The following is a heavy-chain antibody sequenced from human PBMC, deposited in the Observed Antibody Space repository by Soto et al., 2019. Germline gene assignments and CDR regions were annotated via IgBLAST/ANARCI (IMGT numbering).Heavy chain of an antibody. CDR1: GYTFRSYD. CDR2: VNPNTGNT. V-gene: IGHV1-8*01. Sequence: QVQLVQSGAEVKKPGASVKVSCTGSGYTFRSYDIHSVRQATGQGLQWMSWVNPNTGNTGYAQKFQGRVTMTRDMSKGSAYMEVNSLTSEDTAIYYCARAYGAGSFDFWGQGTLVPVSS. J-gene: IGHJ5*01. CDR3: ARAYGAGSFDF. D-gene: IGHD3-10*01.